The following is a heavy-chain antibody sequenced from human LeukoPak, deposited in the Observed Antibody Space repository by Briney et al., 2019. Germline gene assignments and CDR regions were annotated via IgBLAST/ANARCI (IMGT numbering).Heavy chain of an antibody. Sequence: GGSLRLSCAASGFTFSNYAVRWVRQAPGKGLEWVSAISGSGGSTYYADSVQGRFTISRDNSKNTLYLQMNSLRAEDTAVYYCAKVGAVDTALFFDYWGQGTLVTVSS. CDR1: GFTFSNYA. CDR3: AKVGAVDTALFFDY. V-gene: IGHV3-23*01. J-gene: IGHJ4*02. CDR2: ISGSGGST. D-gene: IGHD5-18*01.